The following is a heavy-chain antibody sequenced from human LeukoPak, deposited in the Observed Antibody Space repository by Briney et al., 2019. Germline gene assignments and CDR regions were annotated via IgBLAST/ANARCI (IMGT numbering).Heavy chain of an antibody. J-gene: IGHJ6*02. CDR1: GGSISSSSYY. CDR2: IYYSGST. D-gene: IGHD2-2*02. CDR3: ASPPPCSSTSCYNYGMDV. V-gene: IGHV4-39*07. Sequence: RASETLSLTCTVSGGSISSSSYYWGWIRQPPGKGLEWIGSIYYSGSTYYNPSLKSRVTISVDTSKNQFSLKLSSVTAADTAVYYCASPPPCSSTSCYNYGMDVWGQGTTVTVSS.